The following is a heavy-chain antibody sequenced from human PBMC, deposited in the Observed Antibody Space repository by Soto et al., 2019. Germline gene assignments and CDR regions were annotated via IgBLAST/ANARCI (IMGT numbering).Heavy chain of an antibody. Sequence: QITLKESGPTLVKPTQTLTLTCTFSGFSLSTSGLGVGWIRQPPGQALEWLALIYWDDDKRYSPYLKSRLTNTKDTSKHQADLTMTNMDPVDTATYYCAHKAVMKQYTTSSGFDPWGQGTLVTVSS. J-gene: IGHJ5*02. V-gene: IGHV2-5*02. CDR2: IYWDDDK. CDR3: AHKAVMKQYTTSSGFDP. CDR1: GFSLSTSGLG. D-gene: IGHD6-13*01.